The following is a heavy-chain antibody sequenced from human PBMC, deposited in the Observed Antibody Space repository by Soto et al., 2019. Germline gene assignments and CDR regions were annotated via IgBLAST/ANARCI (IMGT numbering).Heavy chain of an antibody. V-gene: IGHV4-59*01. J-gene: IGHJ6*02. Sequence: SETLSLTCTVSGGSISSYYWSWIRQPPGKGLEWIGYIYYSGSTNYNPSLKSRVTISVDTSKNQFSLKLSSVTAADTAVYYRARERPLYPGGSGWYGMDVWGQGTTVPVSS. D-gene: IGHD6-19*01. CDR2: IYYSGST. CDR1: GGSISSYY. CDR3: ARERPLYPGGSGWYGMDV.